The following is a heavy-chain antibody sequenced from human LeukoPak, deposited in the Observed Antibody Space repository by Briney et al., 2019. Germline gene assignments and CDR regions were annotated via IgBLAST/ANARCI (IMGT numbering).Heavy chain of an antibody. CDR3: ARDLLTTAFYYYYYGMDV. V-gene: IGHV1-8*01. CDR1: GYTFTSYD. D-gene: IGHD4-17*01. Sequence: ASVKVSCKASGYTFTSYDINWVRQATGQGLEWMGWMNPNSGNTGYAQKFQGRVTMTRNTSISTAYMELSSLRSEDTAVYYCARDLLTTAFYYYYYGMDVWGQGTTVTVSS. CDR2: MNPNSGNT. J-gene: IGHJ6*02.